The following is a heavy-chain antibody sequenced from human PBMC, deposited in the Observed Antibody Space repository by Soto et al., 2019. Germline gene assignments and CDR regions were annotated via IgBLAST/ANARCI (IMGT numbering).Heavy chain of an antibody. CDR1: GFTVSSNS. J-gene: IGHJ6*02. CDR3: AGTVAGTDYYYYGMDV. V-gene: IGHV3-53*01. D-gene: IGHD6-19*01. Sequence: EVQLVESGGGLIQPGGSLRLSCAASGFTVSSNSMSWVRQAPGKGLEWVSVIYSGGSTYYADSVKGRFTISRDNSKNTLYLQMNSLRAEDTAVYYCAGTVAGTDYYYYGMDVWGQGTTVTVSS. CDR2: IYSGGST.